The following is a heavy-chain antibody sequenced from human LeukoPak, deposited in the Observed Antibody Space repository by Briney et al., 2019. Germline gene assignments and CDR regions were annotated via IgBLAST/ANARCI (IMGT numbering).Heavy chain of an antibody. CDR1: GFTFSSYS. V-gene: IGHV3-21*01. J-gene: IGHJ6*02. CDR3: ARGNRENYYYGLDV. Sequence: GGSLRLSCAASGFTFSSYSMNWVRQAPGKGLEWVSSISSSSSYIYYADSVKGRFTISRDNAKNSLYLQMNSLRAEDTAVYYCARGNRENYYYGLDVWGQGTTVTVSS. CDR2: ISSSSSYI.